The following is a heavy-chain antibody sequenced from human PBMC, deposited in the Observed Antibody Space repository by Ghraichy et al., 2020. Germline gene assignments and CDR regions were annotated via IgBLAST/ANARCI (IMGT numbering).Heavy chain of an antibody. V-gene: IGHV3-23*01. CDR1: GFTFSSYA. CDR2: ISVSGGST. J-gene: IGHJ4*02. D-gene: IGHD3-10*01. CDR3: TRGYSGSGSYY. Sequence: GGSLRLSCAASGFTFSSYAMSWVRQAPGKGLEWVSGISVSGGSTYYADSVKGRFTISRDNSKNTLYLQMSSLRDEDTAVYYCTRGYSGSGSYYWGQGTLVTVSS.